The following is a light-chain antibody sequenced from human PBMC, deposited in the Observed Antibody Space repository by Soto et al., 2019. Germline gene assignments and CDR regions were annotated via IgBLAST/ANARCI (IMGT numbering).Light chain of an antibody. CDR2: EVN. CDR1: SSDVGGYAL. CDR3: GSYRSSSTLVV. J-gene: IGLJ2*01. Sequence: QSALTQPASVSGSPGQSITISCTGTSSDVGGYALVSWYQQHPGKAPKLIIYEVNNRPSGVSNRFSGSKSGNTASLTISGLQPEDEADYYCGSYRSSSTLVVFGGGTKLTVL. V-gene: IGLV2-14*02.